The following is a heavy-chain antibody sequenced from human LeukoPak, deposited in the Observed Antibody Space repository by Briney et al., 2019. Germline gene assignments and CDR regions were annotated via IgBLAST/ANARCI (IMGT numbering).Heavy chain of an antibody. J-gene: IGHJ4*02. CDR2: INPKGGGT. V-gene: IGHV1-2*02. CDR1: GYTFTGYY. D-gene: IGHD3-22*01. CDR3: ARDQMINYYDSSDFDY. Sequence: ASVTVSCMPSGYTFTGYYMHWVRQAPGQGLEWMGWINPKGGGTNYAQKFQGRVTMTRDTYISTAYMELSRLRSDDTAVYYCARDQMINYYDSSDFDYWGQGTLVTVSS.